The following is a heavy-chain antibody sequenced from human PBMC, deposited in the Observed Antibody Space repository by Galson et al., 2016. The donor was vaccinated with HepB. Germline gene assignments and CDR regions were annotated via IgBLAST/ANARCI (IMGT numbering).Heavy chain of an antibody. CDR2: IYSRGSA. Sequence: SLRLSCAGSGFTVGRDYMSWVRQAPGKGLEWVSVIYSRGSAYYADSVKGRFTTSTDNSKNTLYLQMHSLKAEDTAVYYCARDWGSSWCLHWGQGTLVTVSS. CDR1: GFTVGRDY. D-gene: IGHD6-13*01. V-gene: IGHV3-66*01. CDR3: ARDWGSSWCLH. J-gene: IGHJ4*02.